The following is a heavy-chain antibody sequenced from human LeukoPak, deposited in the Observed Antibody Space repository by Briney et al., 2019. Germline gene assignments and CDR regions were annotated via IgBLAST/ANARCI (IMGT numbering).Heavy chain of an antibody. D-gene: IGHD6-19*01. J-gene: IGHJ4*01. CDR3: ASQTSVAGTLDY. V-gene: IGHV4-4*02. CDR2: IYHSGST. CDR1: GGSLSSSNW. Sequence: PSGTLSLTCAVSGGSLSSSNWWSWIRQPPGKGLEWIGEIYHSGSTNYNPSLKSRVTISVDKSKTQFSLKLTSVTAADTAVYYCASQTSVAGTLDYWGQGALVTVSS.